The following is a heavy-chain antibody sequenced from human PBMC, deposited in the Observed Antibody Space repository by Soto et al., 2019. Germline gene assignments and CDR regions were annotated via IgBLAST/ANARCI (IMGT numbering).Heavy chain of an antibody. J-gene: IGHJ6*02. Sequence: QVQVVECGGGVVQPGRSLRLSCAASGFTFSSFGMHWVRQAPGKGLEWVSLIWDDGSKKSYGDSVKGRFTISRDNSRNTVYLQMNSLRADDTGVYYCARDASYYSLWSGYYPSRNGMDVWGQGTTVTVSS. D-gene: IGHD3-3*01. CDR2: IWDDGSKK. CDR3: ARDASYYSLWSGYYPSRNGMDV. V-gene: IGHV3-33*01. CDR1: GFTFSSFG.